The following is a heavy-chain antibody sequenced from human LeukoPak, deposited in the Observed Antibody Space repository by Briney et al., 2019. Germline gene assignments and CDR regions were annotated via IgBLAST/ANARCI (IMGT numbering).Heavy chain of an antibody. CDR2: IISNGGST. Sequence: GGSLRLSCAASGFTFSSYAMHWVRQAPGKGLEYVSAIISNGGSTYYANSVKGRFTISRDNSKNTLYLQMGSLRAEDMAVYYCARGNSYPLDYSDYWGQGTLVTVSS. CDR1: GFTFSSYA. CDR3: ARGNSYPLDYSDY. J-gene: IGHJ4*02. D-gene: IGHD5-18*01. V-gene: IGHV3-64*01.